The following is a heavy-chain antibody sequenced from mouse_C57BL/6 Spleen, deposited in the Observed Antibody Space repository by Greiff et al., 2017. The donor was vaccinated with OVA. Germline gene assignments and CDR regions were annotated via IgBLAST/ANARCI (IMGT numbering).Heavy chain of an antibody. CDR3: ARDRLTGTGGFDY. D-gene: IGHD4-1*01. CDR1: GFTFSSYA. V-gene: IGHV5-4*01. CDR2: ISDGGSYT. J-gene: IGHJ2*01. Sequence: EVQLVESGGGLVKPGGSLKLSCAASGFTFSSYAMSWVRQTPEKRLEWVATISDGGSYTYYPDNVKGRFTISRDNAKNNLYLQMSHLKSEDTAMYYCARDRLTGTGGFDYWGQGTTLTVSS.